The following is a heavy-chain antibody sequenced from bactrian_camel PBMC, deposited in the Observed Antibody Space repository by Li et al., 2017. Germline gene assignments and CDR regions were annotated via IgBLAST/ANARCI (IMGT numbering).Heavy chain of an antibody. CDR1: GLRFSRSD. CDR2: IDSDGLA. Sequence: DVQLVESGGGLVQPGGSMRLSCAASGLRFSRSDMCWVRQAPGKEREGVAVIDSDGLAKYADSVKGRFTISQDNAANALYLQMNNLKPEDTGVYYCAADHSWHRCPPRQYGYSFWGRGTQVTVS. CDR3: AADHSWHRCPPRQYGYSF. D-gene: IGHD3*01. V-gene: IGHV3S10*01. J-gene: IGHJ4*01.